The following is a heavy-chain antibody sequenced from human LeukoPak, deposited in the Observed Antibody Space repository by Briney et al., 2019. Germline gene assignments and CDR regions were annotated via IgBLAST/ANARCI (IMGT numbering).Heavy chain of an antibody. CDR1: GFTFSSYS. J-gene: IGHJ3*02. Sequence: PGGSLRLSCAASGFTFSSYSMNWVRQAPGKGLEWVAVISYDGSNKYYADSVKGRFTISRDNSKNTLYLQMNSLRAEDTAVYYCARDRRIAAAGTAFDIWGQGTMVTVSS. V-gene: IGHV3-30*03. D-gene: IGHD6-13*01. CDR3: ARDRRIAAAGTAFDI. CDR2: ISYDGSNK.